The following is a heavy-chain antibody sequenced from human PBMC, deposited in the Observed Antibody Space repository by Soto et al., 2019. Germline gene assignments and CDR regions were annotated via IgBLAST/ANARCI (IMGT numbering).Heavy chain of an antibody. V-gene: IGHV1-24*01. CDR3: ATGLVGDCSGGSCYSGSWFDP. CDR1: GYTFTSYG. J-gene: IGHJ5*02. Sequence: ASVKVSCKASGYTFTSYGISWVRQAPGQGLEWVGGFDPEDGETIYAQKFQGRVTMTEDTSTDTAYMELSSLRSEDTAVYYCATGLVGDCSGGSCYSGSWFDPWGQGTLVTVS. CDR2: FDPEDGET. D-gene: IGHD2-15*01.